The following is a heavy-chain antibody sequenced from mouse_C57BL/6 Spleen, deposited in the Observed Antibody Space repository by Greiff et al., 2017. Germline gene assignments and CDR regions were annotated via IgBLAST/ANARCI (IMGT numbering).Heavy chain of an antibody. J-gene: IGHJ2*01. CDR1: GFTFSDYG. V-gene: IGHV5-17*01. D-gene: IGHD4-1*01. Sequence: VKLVESGGGLVKPGGSLKLSCAASGFTFSDYGMHWVRPAPEKGLARVAYISSGSSTFSYADTVKGRFPISRDNAKNTRFLQMTSLRSEDTAMDYCAREGNWDPCNERGKSTTHTVTS. CDR3: AREGNWDPCNE. CDR2: ISSGSSTF.